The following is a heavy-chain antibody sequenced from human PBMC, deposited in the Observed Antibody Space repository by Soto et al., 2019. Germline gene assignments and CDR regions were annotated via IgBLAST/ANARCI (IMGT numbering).Heavy chain of an antibody. J-gene: IGHJ4*02. D-gene: IGHD2-15*01. V-gene: IGHV4-59*01. CDR3: AAAPRY. CDR2: IYYSGST. CDR1: GGSIGGYY. Sequence: SVPNSHSNSVSGGSIGGYYWSWIRQTPEKGLEWIGYIYYSGSTNYNPSLKSRVTMLIDMSKNQFSLKLTSVSAADTAVYYCAAAPRYWGQGIRVTVSS.